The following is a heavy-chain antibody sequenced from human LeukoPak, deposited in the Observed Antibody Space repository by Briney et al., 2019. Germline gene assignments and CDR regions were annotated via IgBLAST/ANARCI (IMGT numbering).Heavy chain of an antibody. D-gene: IGHD3-10*01. CDR3: ARVLIGDYYGSGSRIWFDP. J-gene: IGHJ5*02. CDR1: GGSISSYY. V-gene: IGHV4-59*01. CDR2: IYYSGST. Sequence: SETLSLTCTVSGGSISSYYWSWIRQPPGKGLEWIGYIYYSGSTNYNPSLKSRVTISVDTSKNQFSLKLSSVTAADTAVYYCARVLIGDYYGSGSRIWFDPWGQGTLVTVSS.